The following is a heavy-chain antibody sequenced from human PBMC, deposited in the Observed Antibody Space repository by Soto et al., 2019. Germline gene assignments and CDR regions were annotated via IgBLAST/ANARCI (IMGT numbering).Heavy chain of an antibody. V-gene: IGHV1-18*01. Sequence: ASVKVSCKASGYTFTSYGISWVRQAPGQGLEWMGWISAYNGNTNYAQKLQGRVTMTTDTSTSTAYMELRSLRSDDTAVYYCAATPLLYCSGGSSYLDVWGKGTTVTVS. CDR2: ISAYNGNT. CDR1: GYTFTSYG. J-gene: IGHJ6*03. CDR3: AATPLLYCSGGSSYLDV. D-gene: IGHD2-15*01.